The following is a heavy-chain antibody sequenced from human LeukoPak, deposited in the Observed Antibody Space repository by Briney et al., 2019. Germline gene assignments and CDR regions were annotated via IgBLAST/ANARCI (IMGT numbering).Heavy chain of an antibody. CDR3: ARPRISGYHYQNFDY. D-gene: IGHD3-22*01. CDR1: GGPFSSYA. V-gene: IGHV1-69*13. CDR2: IIPLFGTS. Sequence: ASVKVSCKASGGPFSSYAISWLRQAPGQGLEWVGGIIPLFGTSNYAQNFQGRVTITADESTSTAYMGLSSLRSEDTAVYYCARPRISGYHYQNFDYWGQGTLVTVSS. J-gene: IGHJ4*02.